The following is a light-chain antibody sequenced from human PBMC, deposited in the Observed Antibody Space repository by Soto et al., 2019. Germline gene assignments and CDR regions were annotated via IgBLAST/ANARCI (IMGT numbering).Light chain of an antibody. V-gene: IGLV2-8*01. CDR3: SSFSANDNLV. CDR2: EVN. J-gene: IGLJ3*02. Sequence: QSALTQPPSASGSPGQSVTICCTGTSSDVGAYDYVCWYQQHPGKAPKLMIYEVNKRPSGVPDRFSGSKSGNTASLTVSGLQAGAEADYYFSSFSANDNLVFGGGTKLTVL. CDR1: SSDVGAYDY.